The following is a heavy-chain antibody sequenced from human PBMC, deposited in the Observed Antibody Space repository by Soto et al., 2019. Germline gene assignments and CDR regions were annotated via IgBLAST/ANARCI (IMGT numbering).Heavy chain of an antibody. CDR3: ASEIRGLDDYIWGSYRFDAFDI. J-gene: IGHJ3*02. CDR1: GYTFTSYY. D-gene: IGHD3-16*02. Sequence: ASVKVSCKASGYTFTSYYMHWVRQAPGQGLEWMGIINPSGGSTSYAQKFQGRVTMTRDTSTSTVYMELSSLRSEDTAVYYCASEIRGLDDYIWGSYRFDAFDIWGQGTMVTVSS. V-gene: IGHV1-46*03. CDR2: INPSGGST.